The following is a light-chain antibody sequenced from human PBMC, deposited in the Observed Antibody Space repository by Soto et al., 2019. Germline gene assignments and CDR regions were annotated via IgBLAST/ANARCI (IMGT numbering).Light chain of an antibody. V-gene: IGKV3-20*01. Sequence: EIVLTQSPGILSLSPGERASLSCGASQSISSSFLAWYQQKPGQAPRLLIYGASSRATGIPDRFSGSGSGTDFTLTISRLEPEDFAVYFCQQYDYLITFGQGTRLEIK. J-gene: IGKJ5*01. CDR1: QSISSSF. CDR2: GAS. CDR3: QQYDYLIT.